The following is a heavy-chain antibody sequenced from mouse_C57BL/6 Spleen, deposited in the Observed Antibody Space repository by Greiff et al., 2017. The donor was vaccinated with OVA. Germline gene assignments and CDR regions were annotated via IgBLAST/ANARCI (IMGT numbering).Heavy chain of an antibody. Sequence: VQLQQSGAELARPGASVKMSCKASGYTFTSYTMHWVKQRPGQGLEWIGYINPSSGYTKYNQKFKDKATLTADKSSSTAYMQLSSLTSEDSAVYYCARRDDYDPFAYWGQGTLVTVSA. V-gene: IGHV1-4*01. J-gene: IGHJ3*01. CDR2: INPSSGYT. D-gene: IGHD2-4*01. CDR3: ARRDDYDPFAY. CDR1: GYTFTSYT.